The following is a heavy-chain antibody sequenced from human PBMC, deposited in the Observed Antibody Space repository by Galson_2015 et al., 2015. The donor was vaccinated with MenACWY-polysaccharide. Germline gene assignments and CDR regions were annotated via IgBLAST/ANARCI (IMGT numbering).Heavy chain of an antibody. CDR2: NSASGGST. V-gene: IGHV3-23*01. J-gene: IGHJ4*02. CDR3: AKGHLPDYDILTGVDY. D-gene: IGHD3-9*01. CDR1: GLTFNSYA. Sequence: SLRLSCAASGLTFNSYAMSWVRQAPGKGLEWVSGNSASGGSTYYADSVKGRFIISRDNSNNTLYLQMNSLRAEDTALYYCAKGHLPDYDILTGVDYWGQGTLVTVSS.